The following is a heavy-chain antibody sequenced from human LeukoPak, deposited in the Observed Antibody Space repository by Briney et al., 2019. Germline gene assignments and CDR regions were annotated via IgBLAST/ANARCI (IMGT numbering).Heavy chain of an antibody. J-gene: IGHJ3*02. V-gene: IGHV1-46*03. CDR3: ARDINQLRALHAFDI. D-gene: IGHD2-2*01. CDR1: GYTFTSYY. Sequence: ASVNVSCKASGYTFTSYYMHWVRQAPGQGLEWMGIINPSGGSTSYAQKFQGRVTMTRDTSTSTVYMELSSLRSEDTAVYYCARDINQLRALHAFDIWGQGTMVTVSS. CDR2: INPSGGST.